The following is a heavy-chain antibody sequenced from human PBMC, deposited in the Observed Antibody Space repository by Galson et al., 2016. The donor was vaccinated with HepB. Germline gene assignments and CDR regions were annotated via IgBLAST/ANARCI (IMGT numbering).Heavy chain of an antibody. CDR2: INPRSGGT. CDR1: GYTFNDYY. V-gene: IGHV1-2*02. CDR3: ARDRTKQQESRVAVGAGMDV. Sequence: SVKVSCKASGYTFNDYYMHWVRQAPGQGLEWMGWINPRSGGTRFAQKFQGRVTMTRDTSLTTVFLELSSLRSDDTAVYYCARDRTKQQESRVAVGAGMDVCGKGTTVTVSS. D-gene: IGHD1/OR15-1a*01. J-gene: IGHJ6*04.